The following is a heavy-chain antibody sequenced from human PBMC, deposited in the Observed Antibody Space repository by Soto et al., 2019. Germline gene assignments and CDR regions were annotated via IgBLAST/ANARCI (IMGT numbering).Heavy chain of an antibody. CDR1: GGSISSEDYY. D-gene: IGHD3-3*01. V-gene: IGHV4-30-4*01. Sequence: QVQLQESGPGLVKPSQTLSLTCTVSGGSISSEDYYWSWIRQPPGKGLEWIGDIHDTATTSYNPSLKSRLTLSIATSKNQFSLTLRSVTAADTAVYFCASQYYDFSSGALDFWGQGMLVTVSS. CDR2: IHDTATT. CDR3: ASQYYDFSSGALDF. J-gene: IGHJ4*02.